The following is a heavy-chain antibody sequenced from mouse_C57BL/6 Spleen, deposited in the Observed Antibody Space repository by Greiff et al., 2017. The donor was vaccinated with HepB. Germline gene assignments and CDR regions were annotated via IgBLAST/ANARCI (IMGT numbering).Heavy chain of an antibody. CDR3: ARGRSSGYAMDY. CDR2: INPNNGGT. V-gene: IGHV1-26*01. D-gene: IGHD3-2*02. CDR1: GYTFTDYY. J-gene: IGHJ4*01. Sequence: VQLQQSGPELVKPGASVKISCKASGYTFTDYYMNWVKQSHGKSLEWIGDINPNNGGTSYNQKFKGKATLTVDKSSSTAYMELRSLTSEDSAVYYCARGRSSGYAMDYWGQGTSVTVSS.